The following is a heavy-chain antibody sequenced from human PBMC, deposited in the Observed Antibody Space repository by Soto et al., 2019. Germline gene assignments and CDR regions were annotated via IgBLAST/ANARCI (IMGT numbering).Heavy chain of an antibody. Sequence: VKVSCKASGGTFSSYAISCVRQAPGQGLEWMGGIIPIFGTANYAQKFQGRVTITADESTSTAYMELSSLRSEDTAVYYCARDGDSYETKIYYYYGMDVWGQGTTVTVSS. D-gene: IGHD5-18*01. CDR1: GGTFSSYA. J-gene: IGHJ6*02. CDR3: ARDGDSYETKIYYYYGMDV. CDR2: IIPIFGTA. V-gene: IGHV1-69*13.